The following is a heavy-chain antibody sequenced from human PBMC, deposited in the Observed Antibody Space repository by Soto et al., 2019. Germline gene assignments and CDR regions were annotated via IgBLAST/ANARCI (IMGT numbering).Heavy chain of an antibody. Sequence: ASVKVSCKASGYTFTGYYMHWVRQAPGQGLEWMGWINPNSGGTNYAQKFQGWVTMTRDTSISTAYMELSRLRSDDTAVYYCARSVWFGELSWFDAFDIWGQGTMVTVS. CDR3: ARSVWFGELSWFDAFDI. CDR2: INPNSGGT. CDR1: GYTFTGYY. V-gene: IGHV1-2*04. J-gene: IGHJ3*02. D-gene: IGHD3-10*01.